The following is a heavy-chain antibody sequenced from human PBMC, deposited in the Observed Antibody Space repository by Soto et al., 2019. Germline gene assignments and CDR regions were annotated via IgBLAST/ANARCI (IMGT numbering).Heavy chain of an antibody. CDR2: INHSGST. CDR3: ARGRAVAGIFDY. Sequence: PSETLSLTCAVYGGSFIGDYWSWIRQPPGKGLEWIGEINHSGSTNYNPSLKSRVTISVDTSKNQFSLKLSSVTAADTAVYYCARGRAVAGIFDYWGQGTLVTVSS. J-gene: IGHJ4*02. V-gene: IGHV4-34*01. D-gene: IGHD6-19*01. CDR1: GGSFIGDY.